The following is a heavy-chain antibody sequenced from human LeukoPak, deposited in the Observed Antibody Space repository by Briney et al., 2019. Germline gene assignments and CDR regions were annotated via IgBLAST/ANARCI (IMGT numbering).Heavy chain of an antibody. Sequence: PGRSLRLSCAASGFTFSSYAMHWVRQAPGKGLEWVAVISYDGSNKYYADSVKGRFTISRDNSKNTLYLQMNSLRAEDTAVYYCARGGVLWFGDQNDYWGQGTLVTVSS. D-gene: IGHD3-10*01. CDR1: GFTFSSYA. CDR2: ISYDGSNK. CDR3: ARGGVLWFGDQNDY. J-gene: IGHJ4*02. V-gene: IGHV3-30-3*01.